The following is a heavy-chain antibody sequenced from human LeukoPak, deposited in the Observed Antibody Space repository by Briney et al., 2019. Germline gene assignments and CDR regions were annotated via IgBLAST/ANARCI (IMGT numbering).Heavy chain of an antibody. Sequence: GGSLRLSCAASGFTFSSYGMHWVRQAPGKGLEWVSVIYSGGSTYYADSVKGRFTISRDNSKNTLYLQMNSLRAEDTAVYYCARWFGGYQYYFDYWGQGTLVTVSS. V-gene: IGHV3-53*01. D-gene: IGHD3-10*01. CDR2: IYSGGST. CDR3: ARWFGGYQYYFDY. J-gene: IGHJ4*02. CDR1: GFTFSSYG.